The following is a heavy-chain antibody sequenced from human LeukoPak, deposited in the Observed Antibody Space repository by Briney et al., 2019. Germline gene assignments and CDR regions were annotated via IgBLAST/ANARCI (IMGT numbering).Heavy chain of an antibody. CDR1: GGSISSGGYS. V-gene: IGHV4-30-2*01. D-gene: IGHD2-2*01. CDR3: ARAKNQLPRFDP. Sequence: SETPSLTCAVSGGSISSGGYSWSWIRQPPGKGLEWIGYIYHSGSTYYNPSLKSRVTISVDRSKNQFSLKLSSVTAADTAVYYCARAKNQLPRFDPWGQGTLVTVSS. CDR2: IYHSGST. J-gene: IGHJ5*02.